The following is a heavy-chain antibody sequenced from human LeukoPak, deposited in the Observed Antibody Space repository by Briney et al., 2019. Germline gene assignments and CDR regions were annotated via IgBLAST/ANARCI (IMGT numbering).Heavy chain of an antibody. CDR1: GGSISSGGYY. CDR3: ARDRPHTNYYYYGMDV. V-gene: IGHV4-31*03. D-gene: IGHD3-3*01. CDR2: IYYSGST. J-gene: IGHJ6*02. Sequence: SQTLSLTCTVSGGSISSGGYYWSWIRQHPGKDLEWIGYIYYSGSTYYNPSLKSRVTISVDTSKNQFSLKLSSVTAADTAVYYCARDRPHTNYYYYGMDVWGQGTTVTVSS.